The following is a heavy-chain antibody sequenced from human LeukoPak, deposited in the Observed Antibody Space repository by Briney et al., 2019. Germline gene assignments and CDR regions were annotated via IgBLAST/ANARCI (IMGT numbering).Heavy chain of an antibody. D-gene: IGHD3-10*01. V-gene: IGHV4-34*01. CDR1: GGSFSGYY. CDR2: INHTGST. J-gene: IGHJ4*02. CDR3: ARDWVVTMVRGNPQSGDY. Sequence: SETLSLTCAVYGGSFSGYYWSWIRQPPGKGLECSGEINHTGSTNYNPSLKSRVTISVDTSKNQFSLKLSSVTAADTAVYYCARDWVVTMVRGNPQSGDYWGQGTLVTVSS.